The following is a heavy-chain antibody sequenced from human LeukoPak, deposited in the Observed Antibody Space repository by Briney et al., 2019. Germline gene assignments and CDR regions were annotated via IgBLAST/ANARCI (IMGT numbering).Heavy chain of an antibody. CDR3: ARLGGSSHAARYYYYYYMDV. Sequence: SETLSLTCTVSAGSISSSSYYWGWLRQPPGKGLEWIGSIYYSGSTYYNPSLKSRVTISVDTSKNQFSLKLSSVTAADTAVYYCARLGGSSHAARYYYYYYMDVWGKGTTVTVSS. V-gene: IGHV4-39*01. D-gene: IGHD6-6*01. CDR1: AGSISSSSYY. J-gene: IGHJ6*03. CDR2: IYYSGST.